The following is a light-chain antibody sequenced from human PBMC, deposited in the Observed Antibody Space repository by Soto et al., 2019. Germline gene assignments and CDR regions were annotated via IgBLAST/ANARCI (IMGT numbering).Light chain of an antibody. J-gene: IGKJ1*01. Sequence: EIVMTQSPATLSVSPWERATLSCRASQNISSYLIWYQQKPGQAPRLLIYDVSNRATGIPARFGGSGSGTDFSLTISSLEPEDFAVYYCQQRSHWPRTFGQGTKVDI. CDR2: DVS. CDR3: QQRSHWPRT. CDR1: QNISSY. V-gene: IGKV3-11*01.